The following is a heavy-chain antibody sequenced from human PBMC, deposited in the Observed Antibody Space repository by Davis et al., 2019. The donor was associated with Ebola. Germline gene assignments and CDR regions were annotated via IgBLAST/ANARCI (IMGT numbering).Heavy chain of an antibody. CDR2: LGLSADT. CDR3: AKETSNVWFDV. Sequence: GGSLRLSCAASGFVFSNYVMSWVRRAPGKGLEWVSTLGLSADTYYADSVKGRFTISRDNSKNTLHLQMNSLRVEDTAIYYCAKETSNVWFDVWGQGTMVTVAS. D-gene: IGHD6-19*01. J-gene: IGHJ3*01. CDR1: GFVFSNYV. V-gene: IGHV3-23*01.